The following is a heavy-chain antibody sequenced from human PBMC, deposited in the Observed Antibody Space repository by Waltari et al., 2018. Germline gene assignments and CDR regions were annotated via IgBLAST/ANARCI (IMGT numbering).Heavy chain of an antibody. Sequence: QVQLVQSGAEVKKPGSSVKVSCKASGGTFSSYAISWVRQAPGQGLEWMGGIIPIFGTANYAQKFQGRVTITTDESTSTAYMALSSLRSEDTAVYYCARLGLGWYFDLWGRGTLVTVSS. J-gene: IGHJ2*01. V-gene: IGHV1-69*05. CDR1: GGTFSSYA. D-gene: IGHD1-26*01. CDR2: IIPIFGTA. CDR3: ARLGLGWYFDL.